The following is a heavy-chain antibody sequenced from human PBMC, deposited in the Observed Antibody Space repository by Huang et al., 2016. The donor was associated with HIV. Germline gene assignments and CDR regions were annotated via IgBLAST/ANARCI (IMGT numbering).Heavy chain of an antibody. V-gene: IGHV3-21*01. Sequence: EVQFVESVGGLVKPGGSLRLSCAASGFSLGSYNMYWVRQTPGKGLQWVSSISPSSSFIDYADAVKGRFSSSRDNDKNSLYLQMNNLRGEDTAVYYCARDRGQQLSPFDSWGQGTLVTVSS. CDR3: ARDRGQQLSPFDS. D-gene: IGHD6-13*01. J-gene: IGHJ4*02. CDR1: GFSLGSYN. CDR2: ISPSSSFI.